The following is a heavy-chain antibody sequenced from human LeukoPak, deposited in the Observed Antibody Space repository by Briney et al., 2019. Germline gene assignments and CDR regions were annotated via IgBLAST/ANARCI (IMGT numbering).Heavy chain of an antibody. Sequence: SETLSLTCTVSGGSISSYYWNWIRQPPGKGLEWIAYIYYSGSTNYNPSLKSRVTVSVDTSKNQFSLRLTSVTAADTAVYYCARSGSSGPPPLWGQGTMVTVSS. CDR1: GGSISSYY. CDR2: IYYSGST. J-gene: IGHJ3*01. D-gene: IGHD6-19*01. V-gene: IGHV4-59*12. CDR3: ARSGSSGPPPL.